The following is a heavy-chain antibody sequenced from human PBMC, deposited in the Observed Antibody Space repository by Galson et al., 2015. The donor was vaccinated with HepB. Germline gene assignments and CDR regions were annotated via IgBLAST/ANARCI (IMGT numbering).Heavy chain of an antibody. CDR1: QFTFSIYD. CDR3: AKAVTLTPYDSFDI. V-gene: IGHV3-30*02. CDR2: IGFDGTNK. Sequence: LRLSCAASQFTFSIYDMHWVRQAPGKGLEWVTFIGFDGTNKYYADSVKGRFTVSRDNSKSTLYLQMSSLRAEDAAIYYCAKAVTLTPYDSFDIWGQGTMVTVSS. D-gene: IGHD3-9*01. J-gene: IGHJ3*02.